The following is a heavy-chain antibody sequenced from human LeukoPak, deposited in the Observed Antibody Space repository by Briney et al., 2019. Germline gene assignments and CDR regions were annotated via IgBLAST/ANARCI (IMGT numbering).Heavy chain of an antibody. V-gene: IGHV3-23*01. CDR3: ASKGAYSGFDPYDF. D-gene: IGHD5-12*01. CDR1: GFTFRSFA. Sequence: PGGSLRLSCAASGFTFRSFAVTWVRQAPGKGLEWVSVISGSGDSTYYADSVKGRFTISRDNSKNTVYLQLNSLKVEDSAVYYCASKGAYSGFDPYDFWGRGTLVTVSS. CDR2: ISGSGDST. J-gene: IGHJ4*02.